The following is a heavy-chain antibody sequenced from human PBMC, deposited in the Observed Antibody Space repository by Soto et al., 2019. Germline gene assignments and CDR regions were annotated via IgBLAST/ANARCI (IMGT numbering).Heavy chain of an antibody. CDR2: IYPGDSDT. CDR3: ARRGYCSSTSCYAGINYYYGMDV. V-gene: IGHV5-51*01. Sequence: GESLKISCKGSGYSFTSYWIGCVRQMPGKGLEWMGIIYPGDSDTRYSPSFQGQVTISADKSISTAYLQWSSLKASDTAMYYCARRGYCSSTSCYAGINYYYGMDVWGQGTTVTVSS. J-gene: IGHJ6*02. D-gene: IGHD2-2*01. CDR1: GYSFTSYW.